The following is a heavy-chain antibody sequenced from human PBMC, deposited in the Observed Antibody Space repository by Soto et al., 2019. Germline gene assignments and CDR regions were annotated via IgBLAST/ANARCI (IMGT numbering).Heavy chain of an antibody. J-gene: IGHJ4*02. CDR1: GVSISSGGNY. V-gene: IGHV4-31*03. CDR3: ARGLTIVPAAIDY. CDR2: IYYSERT. D-gene: IGHD2-2*01. Sequence: QVQLQESGPGLVKPSQTLSLTCTVSGVSISSGGNYWSWIRQHPGKGLEWIGYIYYSERTYYNPSLKSRVTISVDTAKSQFSLRLTSVTAADTAVYFCARGLTIVPAAIDYWGQGTLVTVSS.